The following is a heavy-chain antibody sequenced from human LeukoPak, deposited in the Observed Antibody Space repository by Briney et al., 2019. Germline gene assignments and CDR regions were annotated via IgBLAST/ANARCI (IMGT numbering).Heavy chain of an antibody. J-gene: IGHJ5*02. CDR1: GYTFTGYY. Sequence: ASVKVSFKASGYTFTGYYMHWVRQAPGQGLEWMGWINPNSGGTNYAQKFQGRVTMTRDTSISTAYMELSRLRSDDTAVYYCARDIVVVPAATTNWFDPWGQGTLVTVSS. CDR3: ARDIVVVPAATTNWFDP. D-gene: IGHD2-2*01. V-gene: IGHV1-2*02. CDR2: INPNSGGT.